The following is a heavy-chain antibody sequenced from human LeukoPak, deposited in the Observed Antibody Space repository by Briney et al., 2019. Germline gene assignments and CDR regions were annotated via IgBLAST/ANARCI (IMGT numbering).Heavy chain of an antibody. CDR2: INHSGST. D-gene: IGHD3-22*01. CDR1: GGSFSGYY. Sequence: PSETLSHTCAVYGGSFSGYYWSWIRQPPGKGLEWIGEINHSGSTNYNPSLKSRVTISVDTSKNQFSLKLSSVTAADTAVYYCARCSDVDTAMVTSYYDSSGCYFDYWGQETLVTVSS. CDR3: ARCSDVDTAMVTSYYDSSGCYFDY. J-gene: IGHJ4*02. V-gene: IGHV4-34*01.